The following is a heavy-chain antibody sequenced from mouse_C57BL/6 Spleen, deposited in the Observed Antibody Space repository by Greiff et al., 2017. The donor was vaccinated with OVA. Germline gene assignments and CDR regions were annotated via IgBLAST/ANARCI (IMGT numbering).Heavy chain of an antibody. D-gene: IGHD2-4*01. CDR2: IYPSDSET. V-gene: IGHV1-61*01. CDR1: GYTFTSYW. J-gene: IGHJ1*03. CDR3: AREEGLRWYFDV. Sequence: VQLQQPGAELVRPGSSVKLSCKASGYTFTSYWMDWVKQRPGQGLEWIGNIYPSDSETHYNQKFKDKATLTVDKSSSTAYMQLSSLTSEDSAVYYCAREEGLRWYFDVWGTGTTVTVSS.